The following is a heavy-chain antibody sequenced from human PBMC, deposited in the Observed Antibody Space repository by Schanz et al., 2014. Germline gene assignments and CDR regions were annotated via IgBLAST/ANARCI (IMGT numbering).Heavy chain of an antibody. Sequence: EVQLVESGGGLVQPGGSLRLSCAASGFTFSTYTMNWVRQAPGKGLEWVSSISSSSTYIYYTDSLKGRFTISRDNAKNSLYLQMNSLRAEDTAVYYCAKAPYADYGYFHYWGQGTLVPVSS. CDR1: GFTFSTYT. V-gene: IGHV3-21*01. CDR3: AKAPYADYGYFHY. CDR2: ISSSSTYI. D-gene: IGHD4-17*01. J-gene: IGHJ4*02.